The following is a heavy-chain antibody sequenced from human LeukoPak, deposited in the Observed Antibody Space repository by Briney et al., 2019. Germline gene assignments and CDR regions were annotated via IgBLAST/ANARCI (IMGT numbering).Heavy chain of an antibody. V-gene: IGHV3-33*01. J-gene: IGHJ3*02. CDR1: GFTFSSYG. Sequence: PGGSLRLSCAASGFTFSSYGMHWVRQAPGKGLEWVAVIWDDGTNKYYADSVKGRFTVSRDNSKNTLYLQMNSLRAEDTAVYYCARDYYDSSGHDAFDIWGQGTMVTVSS. CDR3: ARDYYDSSGHDAFDI. D-gene: IGHD3-22*01. CDR2: IWDDGTNK.